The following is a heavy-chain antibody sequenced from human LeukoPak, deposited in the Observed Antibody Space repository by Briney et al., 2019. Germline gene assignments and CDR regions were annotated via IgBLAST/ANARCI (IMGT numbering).Heavy chain of an antibody. J-gene: IGHJ4*02. V-gene: IGHV4-39*07. CDR3: AREYYDILTGSEVYFDY. CDR2: IYYSGST. D-gene: IGHD3-9*01. CDR1: GGSISSSSYY. Sequence: TSETLSLTCTVSGGSISSSSYYWGWIRQPPGKGLEWIGSIYYSGSTYYNPSLKSRVTISVDTSKNQFSLKLSSVTAADTAVYYCAREYYDILTGSEVYFDYWGQGTLVTVSS.